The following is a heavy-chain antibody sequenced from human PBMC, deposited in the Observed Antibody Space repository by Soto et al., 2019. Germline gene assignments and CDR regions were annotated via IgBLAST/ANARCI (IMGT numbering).Heavy chain of an antibody. Sequence: PGGSLRLSCTASGFTCGDYAMSWFRQAPGKGLEWVGFIRSKAYGGTTEYAASVKGRFTISRDDSKSIAYLQMNSLKTEDTAVYYCTRDPVYCSSTSCSTHDAFDIWGQGTMVTVSS. CDR3: TRDPVYCSSTSCSTHDAFDI. CDR2: IRSKAYGGTT. D-gene: IGHD2-2*01. J-gene: IGHJ3*02. CDR1: GFTCGDYA. V-gene: IGHV3-49*03.